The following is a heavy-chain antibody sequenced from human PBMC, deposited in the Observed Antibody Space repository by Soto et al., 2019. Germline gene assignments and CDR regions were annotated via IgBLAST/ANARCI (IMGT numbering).Heavy chain of an antibody. CDR2: MYWDDDK. CDR3: AHRVLRTVFGLVTTTAIYFDF. J-gene: IGHJ4*02. V-gene: IGHV2-5*02. CDR1: GFSLTTSGVG. Sequence: QITLKESGPTVVKPTATLTLTCTFSGFSLTTSGVGVGWVRQSPGKAPEWLALMYWDDDKRYSTSLDSRLIITKDTSKNQVVQTMANVDPADTSTYYCAHRVLRTVFGLVTTTAIYFDFWGPGTPVVVSS. D-gene: IGHD3-3*01.